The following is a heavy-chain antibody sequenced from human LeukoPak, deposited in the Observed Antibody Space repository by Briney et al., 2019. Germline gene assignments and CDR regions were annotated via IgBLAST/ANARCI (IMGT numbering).Heavy chain of an antibody. J-gene: IGHJ6*04. D-gene: IGHD5-12*01. Sequence: GGSLRLSCAASGFTFDDYAMHWVRQAPGEGLEWVSLISWDGGSTYYADSVKGRFTISRDNSRNTLYLQMNSLGAEDTALYYCAKDKEYSGFGPILSGYYYGMDVWGKGTTVTVSS. CDR1: GFTFDDYA. V-gene: IGHV3-43D*04. CDR2: ISWDGGST. CDR3: AKDKEYSGFGPILSGYYYGMDV.